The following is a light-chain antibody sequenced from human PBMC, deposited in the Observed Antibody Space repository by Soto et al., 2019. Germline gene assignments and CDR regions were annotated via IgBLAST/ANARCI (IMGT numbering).Light chain of an antibody. CDR1: QGISSW. Sequence: DIQMTQSPSSVAASVGDRVTITCRASQGISSWLAWYQQKPGKAPNLLIYTASTLQSGVPSRFGGSGSETEFTLTISSLQPDDFATYYCQQSYSTPYTFGQGTKVDIK. CDR3: QQSYSTPYT. CDR2: TAS. V-gene: IGKV1-12*01. J-gene: IGKJ2*01.